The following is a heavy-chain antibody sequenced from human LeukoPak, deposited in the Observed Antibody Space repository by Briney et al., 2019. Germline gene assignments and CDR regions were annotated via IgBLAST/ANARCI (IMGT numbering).Heavy chain of an antibody. J-gene: IGHJ5*02. CDR1: GYSISSGYY. CDR3: ARSPSVGHYYDSSGYPFDP. D-gene: IGHD3-22*01. V-gene: IGHV4-61*01. CDR2: IYYSGST. Sequence: SETLSLTCTVSGYSISSGYYWSWIRQPPGKGLEWIGYIYYSGSTNYNPSLKSRVTISVDTSKNQFSLKLSSVTAADTAVYYCARSPSVGHYYDSSGYPFDPWGQGTLVTVSS.